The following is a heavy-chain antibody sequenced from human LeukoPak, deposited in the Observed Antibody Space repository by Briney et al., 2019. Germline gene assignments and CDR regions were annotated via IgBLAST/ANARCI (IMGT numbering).Heavy chain of an antibody. Sequence: PGGSLRLSCAASGFTFSSYAMSWIRQAPGKGLEWVSYISSSGSTIYYADSVKGRFTISRDNARNSLYLQMNSLRAEDTAVYYCARRRDSGSLQPFAYWAQGPLVTVSS. J-gene: IGHJ4*02. CDR2: ISSSGSTI. V-gene: IGHV3-11*01. D-gene: IGHD1-26*01. CDR3: ARRRDSGSLQPFAY. CDR1: GFTFSSYA.